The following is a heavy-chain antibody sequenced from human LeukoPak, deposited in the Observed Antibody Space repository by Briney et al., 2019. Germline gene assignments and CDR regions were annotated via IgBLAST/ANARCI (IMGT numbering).Heavy chain of an antibody. CDR2: IKSDGSSA. D-gene: IGHD5-12*01. CDR1: GFTFSGYW. V-gene: IGHV3-74*03. Sequence: GGSLRLSCAASGFTFSGYWMHWVRQAPGKGLVWVSLIKSDGSSAMYADSVKGRFSISRDNAKNTLYLQMNSLRAEDTVVYFCAREVASAAFGYWGQGTPVTVSS. J-gene: IGHJ4*02. CDR3: AREVASAAFGY.